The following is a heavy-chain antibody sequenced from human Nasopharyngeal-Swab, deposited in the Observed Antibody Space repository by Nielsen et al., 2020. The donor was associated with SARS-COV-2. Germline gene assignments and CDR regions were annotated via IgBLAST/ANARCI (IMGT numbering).Heavy chain of an antibody. CDR2: ISYDGSNK. CDR3: AKDMGIADDSFDY. Sequence: GGSLRLSCAASGFTFSSYGMHWVRQAPGKGLEWVAVISYDGSNKYYADSVKGRFTISRDNPKNTLYLQMNSLRAEDTAVYYCAKDMGIADDSFDYWGQGTLVTVSS. D-gene: IGHD6-13*01. V-gene: IGHV3-30*18. CDR1: GFTFSSYG. J-gene: IGHJ4*02.